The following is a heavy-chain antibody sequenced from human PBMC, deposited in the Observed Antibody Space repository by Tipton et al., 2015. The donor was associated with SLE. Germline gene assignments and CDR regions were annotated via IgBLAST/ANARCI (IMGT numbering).Heavy chain of an antibody. Sequence: GSLRLSCAASGFTFSSYSMNWVRQAPGKGLEWVSSISSSSSYIYYADSVKGRFTISRDNAKNSLYLQMNSLRAEDTAVYYCARAQGWELPPGVYDYWGQGSLVGVAS. CDR3: ARAQGWELPPGVYDY. CDR1: GFTFSSYS. J-gene: IGHJ4*02. CDR2: ISSSSSYI. D-gene: IGHD1-26*01. V-gene: IGHV3-21*01.